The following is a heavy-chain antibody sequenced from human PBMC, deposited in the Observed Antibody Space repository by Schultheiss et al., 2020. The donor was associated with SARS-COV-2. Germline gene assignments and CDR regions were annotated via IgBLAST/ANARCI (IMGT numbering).Heavy chain of an antibody. Sequence: SETLSLTCTVSGGPISSYYWSWIRQPPGKGLEWIGYIYYSGITNFNPSLKSRVTISVDTSKNQFSLKLSSVTAADTAVYYCARAPGGGGFDYWGQGTLVTVSS. D-gene: IGHD3-16*01. CDR1: GGPISSYY. J-gene: IGHJ4*02. CDR3: ARAPGGGGFDY. CDR2: IYYSGIT. V-gene: IGHV4-59*01.